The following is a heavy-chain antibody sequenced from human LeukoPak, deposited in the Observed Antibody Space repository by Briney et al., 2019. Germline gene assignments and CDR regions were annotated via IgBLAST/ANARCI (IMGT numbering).Heavy chain of an antibody. CDR2: IYYNGDT. Sequence: PSETLSLTCSVSGGSIDTTIYFWGWIRQPPGKGLEWIGNIYYNGDTYYNPSLESRVTISVDTSKNQFSLKLSSVTAADTAVYYCARHYYDSSGYLDNAFDIWGQGTMVTVSS. J-gene: IGHJ3*02. V-gene: IGHV4-39*01. D-gene: IGHD3-22*01. CDR1: GGSIDTTIYF. CDR3: ARHYYDSSGYLDNAFDI.